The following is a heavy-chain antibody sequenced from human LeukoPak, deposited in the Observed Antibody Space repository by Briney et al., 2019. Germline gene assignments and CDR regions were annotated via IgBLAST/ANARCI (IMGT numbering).Heavy chain of an antibody. D-gene: IGHD7-27*01. CDR3: ASFPSQLGAFDI. V-gene: IGHV4-30-2*01. CDR1: GGSISSGGYY. Sequence: PSQTLSLTCTVSGGSISSGGYYWSWIRQPPGKGLEWIGYIYHSGSTYYNPSLKSRVTISVDKSKNQFSLKLSSVTAADTAVYYCASFPSQLGAFDIWGQGTMVTVSS. CDR2: IYHSGST. J-gene: IGHJ3*02.